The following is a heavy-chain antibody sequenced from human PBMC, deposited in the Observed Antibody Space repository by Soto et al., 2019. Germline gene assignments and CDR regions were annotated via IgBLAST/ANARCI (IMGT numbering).Heavy chain of an antibody. D-gene: IGHD4-4*01. J-gene: IGHJ4*02. CDR3: ARDYSQFDY. CDR1: GYTFTSYH. V-gene: IGHV1-46*01. Sequence: QVQLVQSGTEVKKPGASVKVSCRASGYTFTSYHINWVRQAPGQGLEWIGIINPSGGSTNYAQKFQGRVSMTRDRSTSTVYMELSSLRSDDTAVYYCARDYSQFDYWGQGTLVTVSS. CDR2: INPSGGST.